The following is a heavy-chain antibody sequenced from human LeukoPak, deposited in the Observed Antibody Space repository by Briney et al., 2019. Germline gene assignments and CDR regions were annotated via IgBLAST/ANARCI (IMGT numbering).Heavy chain of an antibody. Sequence: SETLSLTCTVSDGSISSYYWSWIRQPPGKGLEWIGYIYYSGTTNYNPSLKSRVTVSVDTSKNQFSLKLSSVTAADTAVYYCARGVYIAAAQYGYWGQGTLVTVSS. CDR2: IYYSGTT. CDR3: ARGVYIAAAQYGY. CDR1: DGSISSYY. D-gene: IGHD6-13*01. V-gene: IGHV4-59*01. J-gene: IGHJ4*02.